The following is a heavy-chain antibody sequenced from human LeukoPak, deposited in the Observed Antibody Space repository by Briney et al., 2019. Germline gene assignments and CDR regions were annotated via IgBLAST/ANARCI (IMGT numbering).Heavy chain of an antibody. D-gene: IGHD4-17*01. Sequence: GASVKVSCKASGGTFSSYAISWVRQAPGQGLEWMGRIIPIFGTANYAQKFQGRVTITADESTSTAYMELSSLRSEDTAVYYCARDFKSEDYGDYATSGYYFDYWGQGTLVTVSS. J-gene: IGHJ4*02. CDR3: ARDFKSEDYGDYATSGYYFDY. CDR2: IIPIFGTA. CDR1: GGTFSSYA. V-gene: IGHV1-69*13.